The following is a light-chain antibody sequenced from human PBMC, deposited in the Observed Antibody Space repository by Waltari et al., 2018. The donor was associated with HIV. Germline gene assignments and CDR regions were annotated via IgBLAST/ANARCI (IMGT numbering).Light chain of an antibody. CDR2: GKN. CDR1: SSNIGSSF. V-gene: IGLV1-47*01. J-gene: IGLJ1*01. CDR3: AAWDDSLSGFYV. Sequence: QSVLTQPPSASGTPGQRVTISCSGRSSNIGSSFVSWYQQLPGTAPKLLIFGKNQRPSGVTDRFSGSKSGTSASLAISGLRSEDEADYYCAAWDDSLSGFYVFGPGTKVTVL.